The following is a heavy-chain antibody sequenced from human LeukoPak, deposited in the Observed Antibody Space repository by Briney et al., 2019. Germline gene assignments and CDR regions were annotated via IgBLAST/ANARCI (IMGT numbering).Heavy chain of an antibody. CDR3: TTSITMIVIRLGY. V-gene: IGHV1-69*04. CDR1: GGTFSSYA. CDR2: IIPILGIA. D-gene: IGHD3-22*01. J-gene: IGHJ4*02. Sequence: SVKVSCKASGGTFSSYAISWVRQAPGQGLEWMGRIIPILGIANYAQKFQGRVTITADKSTSTAYMELSSLRSEDTAVYYCTTSITMIVIRLGYWGQGTLVTVSS.